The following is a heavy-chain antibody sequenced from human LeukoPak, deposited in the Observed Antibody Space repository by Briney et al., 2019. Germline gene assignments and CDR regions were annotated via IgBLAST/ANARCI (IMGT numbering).Heavy chain of an antibody. D-gene: IGHD3-16*02. V-gene: IGHV4-4*09. CDR3: ARGAYDYVWGSYHRWFDP. CDR2: IYTSGST. CDR1: GGSISSYY. Sequence: SETLSLTCTVSGGSISSYYWSWIRQPPGKGLEWIGYIYTSGSTNYNPSLKSRVTISVDTSKNQFSLKLSSVTAADTAVYYCARGAYDYVWGSYHRWFDPWGQGTLVTVSS. J-gene: IGHJ5*02.